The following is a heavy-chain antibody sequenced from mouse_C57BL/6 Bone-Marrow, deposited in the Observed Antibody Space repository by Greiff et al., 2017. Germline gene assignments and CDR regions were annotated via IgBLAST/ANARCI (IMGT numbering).Heavy chain of an antibody. D-gene: IGHD1-1*01. CDR1: GYTFTDYY. CDR3: AKVYYYGTSGFAY. CDR2: INPNNGGT. Sequence: EVQLQQSGPELVKPGASVKISCKASGYTFTDYYMNWVKQSHGKSLEWIGDINPNNGGTSYNQKFKGKATLTVDKSSSTAYMELRSLTSEDSAVYYCAKVYYYGTSGFAYWGQGTLVTVSA. V-gene: IGHV1-26*01. J-gene: IGHJ3*01.